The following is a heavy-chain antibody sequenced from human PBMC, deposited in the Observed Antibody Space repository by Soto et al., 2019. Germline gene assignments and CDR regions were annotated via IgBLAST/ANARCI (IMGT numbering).Heavy chain of an antibody. Sequence: GESLKISCKGSGYSFTSYWISWVRQMPGKGLEWMGRIDPSDSYTNYSPSFQGHVTISADKSISTAYLQWSSLKASDTAMYYCARRDEVYDHPAAITNYYYYYGMDVWGQGTAVTVSS. D-gene: IGHD2-2*01. CDR1: GYSFTSYW. J-gene: IGHJ6*02. CDR3: ARRDEVYDHPAAITNYYYYYGMDV. CDR2: IDPSDSYT. V-gene: IGHV5-10-1*01.